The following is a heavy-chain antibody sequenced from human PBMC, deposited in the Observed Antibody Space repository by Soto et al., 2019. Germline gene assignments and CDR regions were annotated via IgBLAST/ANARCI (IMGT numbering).Heavy chain of an antibody. CDR2: FDPEDGET. D-gene: IGHD4-17*01. J-gene: IGHJ6*02. V-gene: IGHV1-24*01. CDR3: ATEMTTVTNYYYYGMDV. Sequence: ASVKVSCKVSGYTLTELSMHWVRQAPGKGLEWMGGFDPEDGETIYAQKFQGRVTMTEDTSTDTAYMELSSLRSEDTAVYYCATEMTTVTNYYYYGMDVWGQGTKVTVSS. CDR1: GYTLTELS.